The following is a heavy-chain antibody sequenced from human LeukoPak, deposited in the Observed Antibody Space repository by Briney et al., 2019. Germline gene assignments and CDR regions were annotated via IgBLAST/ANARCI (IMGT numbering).Heavy chain of an antibody. Sequence: SETLSLTCTVSGGSISSYYWSWIRQPPGKGLEWIGYIYYSGSTNYNPSLKSRVTISVDTSKNQFSLQLNSVTPEDTAVYYCARGAPRIAVAHHGWFDPWGQGTLVTVSS. CDR2: IYYSGST. J-gene: IGHJ5*02. D-gene: IGHD6-19*01. CDR3: ARGAPRIAVAHHGWFDP. V-gene: IGHV4-59*12. CDR1: GGSISSYY.